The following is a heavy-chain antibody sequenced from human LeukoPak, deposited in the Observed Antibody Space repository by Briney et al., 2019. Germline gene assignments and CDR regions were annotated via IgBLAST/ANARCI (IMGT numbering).Heavy chain of an antibody. CDR3: VYYAYVWGSYPGDS. CDR1: GFSFSRYA. Sequence: GGSLRLSCAASGFSFSRYAMSWVRQAPGKGLEWVSGISSSGDNTKYANSVKGRFTISRDNSKNTLYLQMSSLRAEDTAVYYCVYYAYVWGSYPGDSWGQGTLVTVS. CDR2: ISSSGDNT. J-gene: IGHJ4*02. D-gene: IGHD3-16*02. V-gene: IGHV3-23*01.